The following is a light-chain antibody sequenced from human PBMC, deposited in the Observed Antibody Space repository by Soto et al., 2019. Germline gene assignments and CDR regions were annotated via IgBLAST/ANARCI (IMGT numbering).Light chain of an antibody. CDR1: QSFRGL. CDR2: DAY. Sequence: EVVLTQSPVTLSLSPGEIATLSCRASQSFRGLLAWYQQKPGQAPRLIIYDAYNRATGIPPRFSGSGSGTDFTLTISSLEPEDSAVYYCQQRHMWPITFGQGTRLEIK. V-gene: IGKV3-11*01. CDR3: QQRHMWPIT. J-gene: IGKJ5*01.